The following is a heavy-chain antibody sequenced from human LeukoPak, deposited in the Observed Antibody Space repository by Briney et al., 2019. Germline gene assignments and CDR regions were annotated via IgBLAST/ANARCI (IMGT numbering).Heavy chain of an antibody. V-gene: IGHV3-21*04. Sequence: PGGSLRLSCAASGFTFSSYSMNWVRQAPGKGLEWVSGIGGGGTEYYADSVKGRFIIPSDSSQNLVHLQMNSLTVEDTAVYYCARAQGALDYWGQGTLVTVSS. CDR1: GFTFSSYS. D-gene: IGHD1-26*01. J-gene: IGHJ4*02. CDR2: IGGGGTE. CDR3: ARAQGALDY.